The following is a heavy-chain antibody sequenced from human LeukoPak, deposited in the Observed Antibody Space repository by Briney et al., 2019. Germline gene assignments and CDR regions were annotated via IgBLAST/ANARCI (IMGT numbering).Heavy chain of an antibody. CDR2: INRDASRP. J-gene: IGHJ3*02. CDR1: GFTFSDYW. V-gene: IGHV3-74*01. Sequence: PGGSLRLSCAASGFTFSDYWMHWVRQAPGEGLVWVSRINRDASRPSYADSVKGRFTISRDNAKNTLYLQMNSLRADDTALYYCARETRETGRGDHQTDAFDIWGQGTMVSVSS. CDR3: ARETRETGRGDHQTDAFDI. D-gene: IGHD2-21*01.